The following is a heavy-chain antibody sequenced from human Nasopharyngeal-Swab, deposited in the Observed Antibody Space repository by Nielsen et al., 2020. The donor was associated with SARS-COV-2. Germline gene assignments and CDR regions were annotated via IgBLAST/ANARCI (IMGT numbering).Heavy chain of an antibody. J-gene: IGHJ3*02. V-gene: IGHV4-34*01. CDR2: INHSGST. Sequence: SETLSLTCAVYGGSFSGYYWSWIRQPPGKGLERIGEINHSGSTSYNPSLKSRVTISVDTSKNQFSLKLSSVTAADAAVYYCARLYDYVWGSYRYTSVVGAFDIWGQGTMVTVSS. D-gene: IGHD3-16*02. CDR3: ARLYDYVWGSYRYTSVVGAFDI. CDR1: GGSFSGYY.